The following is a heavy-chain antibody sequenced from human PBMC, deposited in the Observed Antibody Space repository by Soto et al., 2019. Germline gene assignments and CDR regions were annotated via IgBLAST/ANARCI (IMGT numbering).Heavy chain of an antibody. J-gene: IGHJ4*02. V-gene: IGHV1-24*01. CDR1: GYTLTELS. Sequence: GASVKVSCKVSGYTLTELSMHWVRQAPGKGLEWMGGFDPEDGETIYAQKFQGRVTMTEDTSTDTAYMELSSLRSEDTAVYYCATGSRRDYGDPFDYWGQGTLVTVSS. CDR2: FDPEDGET. D-gene: IGHD4-17*01. CDR3: ATGSRRDYGDPFDY.